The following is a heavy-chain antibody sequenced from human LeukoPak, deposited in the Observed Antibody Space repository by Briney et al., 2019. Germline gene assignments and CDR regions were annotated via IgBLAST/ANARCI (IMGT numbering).Heavy chain of an antibody. CDR1: GGSFSGCY. CDR2: INHSGST. V-gene: IGHV4-34*01. Sequence: SETLSLTCAVYGGSFSGCYWSWIRQPPGKGLEWIGEINHSGSTNYNPSLKSRVTISVDTSKNQFSLKLSSVTAADTAVYYCARGRGYCSSTSCYAPYGYWGQGTLVTVSS. J-gene: IGHJ4*02. CDR3: ARGRGYCSSTSCYAPYGY. D-gene: IGHD2-2*01.